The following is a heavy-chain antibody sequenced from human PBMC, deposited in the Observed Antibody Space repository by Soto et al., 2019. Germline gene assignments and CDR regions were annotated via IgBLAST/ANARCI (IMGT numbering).Heavy chain of an antibody. Sequence: PSETLSLTCTVSGGSISSSSYYWGWIRQPPGKGLEWIGSIYYSGSTYYNPSLKSRVTISVDTSKNQFSLKLSSVTAAGTAVYYCARQPRGYYYYGMDVWGQGTTVTVSS. CDR3: ARQPRGYYYYGMDV. D-gene: IGHD7-27*01. J-gene: IGHJ6*02. V-gene: IGHV4-39*01. CDR1: GGSISSSSYY. CDR2: IYYSGST.